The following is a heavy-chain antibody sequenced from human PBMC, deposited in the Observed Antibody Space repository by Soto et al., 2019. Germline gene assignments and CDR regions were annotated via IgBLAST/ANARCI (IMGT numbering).Heavy chain of an antibody. Sequence: QLQLQESGPGLVKPSETLSLTCSVSGGSMSTSAYYWAWIRLPPGKGLEWIGSIYYGGSTSYSPPLKSRVTISVDTSKRQLSLKLSPVTAADTAVYFCAKSHCSTSSCLSHETPNVFDTWGQGTMVTVSS. CDR3: AKSHCSTSSCLSHETPNVFDT. J-gene: IGHJ3*02. CDR2: IYYGGST. CDR1: GGSMSTSAYY. D-gene: IGHD2-2*01. V-gene: IGHV4-39*01.